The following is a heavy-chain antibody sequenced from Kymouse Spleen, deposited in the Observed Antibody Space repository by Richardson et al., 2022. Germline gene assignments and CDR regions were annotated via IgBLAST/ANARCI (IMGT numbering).Heavy chain of an antibody. CDR1: GGSISSYY. V-gene: IGHV4-59*01. D-gene: IGHD6-6*01. CDR3: AREGAALFYAFDI. J-gene: IGHJ3*02. Sequence: QVQLQESGPGLVKPSETLSLTCTVSGGSISSYYWSWIRQPPGKGLEWIGYIYYSGSTNYNPSLKSRVTISVDTSKNQFSLKLSSVTAADTAVYYCAREGAALFYAFDIWGQGTMVTVSS. CDR2: IYYSGST.